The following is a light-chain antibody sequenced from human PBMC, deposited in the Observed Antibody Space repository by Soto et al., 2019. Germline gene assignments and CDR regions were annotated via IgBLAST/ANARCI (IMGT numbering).Light chain of an antibody. Sequence: QSVLTQPASVSGSPGQSITISCTGTSSDVGSYDLVSWYQQHPGNAPKLMIYEGSKRPSGVSNRFFGSKSGNTASLTISGLQAEDEADYYCCSFARGSTLVFGGGTKVTVL. CDR3: CSFARGSTLV. CDR1: SSDVGSYDL. V-gene: IGLV2-23*01. CDR2: EGS. J-gene: IGLJ3*02.